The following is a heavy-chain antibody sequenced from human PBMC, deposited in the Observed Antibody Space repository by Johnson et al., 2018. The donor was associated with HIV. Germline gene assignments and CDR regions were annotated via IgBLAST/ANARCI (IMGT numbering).Heavy chain of an antibody. CDR2: ISSSGNTI. CDR3: ARDESGYDEGFDAFDI. D-gene: IGHD5-12*01. J-gene: IGHJ3*02. CDR1: GFTFSDYY. V-gene: IGHV3-11*04. Sequence: QVQLVESGGGLVKPGGSLRLSCAASGFTFSDYYMSWIRQAPGKGLEWVSYISSSGNTIYYADSAKGRFTISMDNAKNSLYLQMNSLRVEDTAVYYCARDESGYDEGFDAFDIWGQGTMVTVSS.